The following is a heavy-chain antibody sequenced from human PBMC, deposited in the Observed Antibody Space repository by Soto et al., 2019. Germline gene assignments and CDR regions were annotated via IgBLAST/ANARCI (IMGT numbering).Heavy chain of an antibody. CDR1: GYTFTSYA. CDR2: ISAYNGNT. CDR3: ARSRRPMIVVVIGLDP. D-gene: IGHD3-22*01. Sequence: ASVKVSCKASGYTFTSYAIGWVRQAPGQGLEWMGWISAYNGNTNYAQKLQGRVTMTTDTSTSTAYMELRNLRSDGTAVYYCARSRRPMIVVVIGLDPWGQGTLVTVSS. V-gene: IGHV1-18*01. J-gene: IGHJ5*02.